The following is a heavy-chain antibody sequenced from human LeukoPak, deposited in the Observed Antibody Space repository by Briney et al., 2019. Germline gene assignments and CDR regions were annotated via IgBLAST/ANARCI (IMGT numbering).Heavy chain of an antibody. D-gene: IGHD2-2*01. J-gene: IGHJ5*02. CDR1: GGSFSGCY. V-gene: IGHV4-34*01. CDR3: ATFPKDIVVVPAAAFDP. CDR2: INHSGST. Sequence: SETLSLTCAVYGGSFSGCYWSWIRQPPGKGLEWIGEINHSGSTNYNPSLKSRVTISVDTSKNQFSLKLSSVTAADTAVYYCATFPKDIVVVPAAAFDPWGQGTLVTVSS.